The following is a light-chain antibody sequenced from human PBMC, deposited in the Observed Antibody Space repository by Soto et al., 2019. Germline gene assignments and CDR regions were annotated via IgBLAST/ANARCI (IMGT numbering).Light chain of an antibody. J-gene: IGKJ5*01. Sequence: IVLTQSPGTLSLSPGERATLSCRSSESVNSFLFWYQQKSGQAPRLLIYDASNRATGIPARFSGSGSGTDFTLTISSLEPEDFAVYYCQHRSIWPVSFGQGTRLEIK. CDR1: ESVNSF. CDR2: DAS. CDR3: QHRSIWPVS. V-gene: IGKV3-11*01.